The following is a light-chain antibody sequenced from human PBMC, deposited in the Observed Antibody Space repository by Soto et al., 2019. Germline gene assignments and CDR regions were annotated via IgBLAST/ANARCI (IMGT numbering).Light chain of an antibody. CDR3: QQYNYSPYT. CDR2: DAS. J-gene: IGKJ2*01. V-gene: IGKV1-5*01. Sequence: DIQMTQSPSTLSASVGDRVTITCRASQSINSWLAWYQQKPGKAPNLLLSDASSLESGVPSRFSGSGSGTEFTLTVSSLQPGDFATYYCQQYNYSPYTFGQGTKLEIK. CDR1: QSINSW.